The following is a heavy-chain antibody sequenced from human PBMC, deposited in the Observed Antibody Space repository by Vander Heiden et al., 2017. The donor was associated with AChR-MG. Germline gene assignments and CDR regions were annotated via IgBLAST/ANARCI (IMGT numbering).Heavy chain of an antibody. CDR2: IYSGGST. V-gene: IGHV3-66*01. CDR3: ARDSSHRDDYYYGMDV. D-gene: IGHD3-10*01. CDR1: GVTVSSNY. J-gene: IGHJ6*02. Sequence: EVQLVESGGGLVQPGGSLRLSCAASGVTVSSNYMSWVRQAPGKGLEWVSVIYSGGSTYYADSVKGRFTISRDNSKNTLYLQMNSLRAEDTAVYYCARDSSHRDDYYYGMDVWGQGTTVTVSS.